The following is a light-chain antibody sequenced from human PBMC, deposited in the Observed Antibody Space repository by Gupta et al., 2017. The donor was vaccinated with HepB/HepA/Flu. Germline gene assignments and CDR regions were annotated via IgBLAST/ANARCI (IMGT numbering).Light chain of an antibody. J-gene: IGKJ2*01. V-gene: IGKV1-39*01. CDR2: AVS. Sequence: DIQMTQSPSSLSASVGDRVTITCRASQTTRSYLNWYQQKPGKAPKLLIYAVSNLQSGVPSRFSGSGSGTDFSLTISSLQPEDFATYYCQQSDSIPRTFGQGTKMEIK. CDR3: QQSDSIPRT. CDR1: QTTRSY.